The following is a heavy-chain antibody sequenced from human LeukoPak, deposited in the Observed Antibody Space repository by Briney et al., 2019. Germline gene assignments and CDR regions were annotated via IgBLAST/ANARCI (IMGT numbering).Heavy chain of an antibody. V-gene: IGHV3-9*01. CDR3: AGGEPPH. D-gene: IGHD3-10*01. CDR1: GFTFDDYA. J-gene: IGHJ4*02. Sequence: GGSLRLSCAASGFTFDDYAMHWVRQAPGKGLEWVSGISWNSGSIGYADSVKGRFTISRDNAKNSLYLQMNSLRAEDTALYYCAGGEPPHWGQGTLVTVSS. CDR2: ISWNSGSI.